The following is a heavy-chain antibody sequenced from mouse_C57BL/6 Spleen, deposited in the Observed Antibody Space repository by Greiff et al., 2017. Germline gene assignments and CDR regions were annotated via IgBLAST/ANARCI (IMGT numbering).Heavy chain of an antibody. J-gene: IGHJ3*01. D-gene: IGHD1-1*01. CDR1: GYTFTSYW. CDR2: IYPGSGST. V-gene: IGHV1-55*01. CDR3: ASSPFYYGSSPWLAY. Sequence: VQLQQPGAELVKPGASVKMSCKASGYTFTSYWITWVKQRPGQGLEWIGDIYPGSGSTNYNEKFKRQATLTVDTSSSTAYMQLSSLTSEDSAVYYCASSPFYYGSSPWLAYWGQGTLVTVSA.